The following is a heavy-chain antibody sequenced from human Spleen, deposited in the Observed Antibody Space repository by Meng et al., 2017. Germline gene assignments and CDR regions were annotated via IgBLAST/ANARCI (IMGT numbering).Heavy chain of an antibody. V-gene: IGHV1-3*01. CDR1: GDTFTTYT. CDR3: ARDPTGVGYFDY. Sequence: QVKLVQSGAEVKKPGASVRISCKASGDTFTTYTIQWARQAPGQSLEWMGWVIAGSGQTRYSQKLQGRVAITRDTSASTVYMDLSSLISEDTAVYYCARDPTGVGYFDYWGHGSLVTVSS. D-gene: IGHD3-22*01. J-gene: IGHJ4*01. CDR2: VIAGSGQT.